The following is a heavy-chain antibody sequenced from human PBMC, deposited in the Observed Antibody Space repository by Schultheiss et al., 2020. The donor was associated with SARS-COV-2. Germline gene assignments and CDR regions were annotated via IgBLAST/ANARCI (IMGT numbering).Heavy chain of an antibody. J-gene: IGHJ6*03. CDR3: ARLPTRLSYYYYYMDV. CDR2: IYPGDSDT. Sequence: GESLKISCKGSGYSFTSYWIGWVRQMPGKGLEWMGIIYPGDSDTRYSPSFQGQVTISADKSISTAYLQWSSLKASDTAMYYCARLPTRLSYYYYYMDVWGKGTTVTVS. CDR1: GYSFTSYW. V-gene: IGHV5-51*01. D-gene: IGHD2-2*01.